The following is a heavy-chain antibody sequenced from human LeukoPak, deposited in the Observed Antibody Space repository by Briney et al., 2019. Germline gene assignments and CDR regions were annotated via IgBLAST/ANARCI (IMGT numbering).Heavy chain of an antibody. CDR1: GGSVSGGNYY. J-gene: IGHJ4*02. Sequence: SETLSLTCTVSGGSVSGGNYYCSWIRQSPGKGLEWIGSIYYSGSTYYNPSLKSRVTTSVDTSKNQFSLKLSSVTAADTAVYYCARQRRGGYSFHFDYWGQGTLVTVSS. CDR2: IYYSGST. CDR3: ARQRRGGYSFHFDY. D-gene: IGHD4-11*01. V-gene: IGHV4-39*01.